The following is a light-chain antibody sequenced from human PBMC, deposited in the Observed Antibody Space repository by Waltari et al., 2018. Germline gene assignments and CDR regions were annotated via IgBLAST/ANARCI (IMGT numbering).Light chain of an antibody. CDR1: SSDVGTYKR. J-gene: IGLJ2*01. CDR3: SSYAGSSKGV. V-gene: IGLV2-23*02. Sequence: QSALTQPASVSGSPGPSITISCTGTSSDVGTYKRVSWYQQHPGKAPKLMSYAVSKRPSGVSDRFSGSKSGDMASLTISGLQPEDEAEYFCSSYAGSSKGVFGGGTKVTVL. CDR2: AVS.